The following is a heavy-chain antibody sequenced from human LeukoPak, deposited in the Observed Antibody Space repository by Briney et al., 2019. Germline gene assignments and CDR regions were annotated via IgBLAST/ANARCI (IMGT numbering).Heavy chain of an antibody. CDR2: ISYDGSNK. CDR1: GFTFSSYA. D-gene: IGHD4-4*01. Sequence: GGSLRLSCAASGFTFSSYAMHWVRQAPGKGLEWVAVISYDGSNKYYADSVKGRFTISRDNSKNTLYLQMNSLRAEDTAVYYCARDYRPYYFDYWGQGTLVTVSS. CDR3: ARDYRPYYFDY. V-gene: IGHV3-30-3*01. J-gene: IGHJ4*02.